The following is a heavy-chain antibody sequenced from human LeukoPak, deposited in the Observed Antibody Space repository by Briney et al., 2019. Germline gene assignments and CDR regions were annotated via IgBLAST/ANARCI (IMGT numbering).Heavy chain of an antibody. V-gene: IGHV3-15*01. CDR1: GFTFSNAW. J-gene: IGHJ6*02. CDR2: IKSKTDGGTT. D-gene: IGHD2-2*01. Sequence: GGSLRLSCAASGFTFSNAWMSWVRQAPGKGLEWVGRIKSKTDGGTTDYAVPVKGRFTISRDDSKNTLYLHMNSLKTEDTAVYYCTTFTRYCSSTSCFKYYYGMDVWGQGTTVTVSS. CDR3: TTFTRYCSSTSCFKYYYGMDV.